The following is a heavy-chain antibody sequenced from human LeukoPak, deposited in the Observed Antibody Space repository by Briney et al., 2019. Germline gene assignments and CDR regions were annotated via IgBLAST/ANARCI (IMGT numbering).Heavy chain of an antibody. D-gene: IGHD2-2*01. Sequence: GGSLRLSCAASGFTFSSYSMNWVRQAPGKGLEWVSSISISSSYIYYTDSVKGRFTISRDNAKNSMYLQKNSLRAEDTAVDYCARGERGLFCTSTSCYPVLGGQGTLVTVSS. CDR2: ISISSSYI. V-gene: IGHV3-21*01. CDR3: ARGERGLFCTSTSCYPVL. J-gene: IGHJ4*02. CDR1: GFTFSSYS.